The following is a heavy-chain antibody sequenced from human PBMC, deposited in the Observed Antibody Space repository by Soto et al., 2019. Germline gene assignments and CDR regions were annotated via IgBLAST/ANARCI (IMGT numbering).Heavy chain of an antibody. Sequence: ASVKVSCKASGYTFTSYSMDWVRQAPGQGLEWMGWINAGNGNPKYSQKFQGRDSITRITSPSIAYMELSSLRSEDTALHYYSRARITIFGVADGMDVWGQGTTVTVSS. V-gene: IGHV1-3*01. CDR1: GYTFTSYS. J-gene: IGHJ6*02. D-gene: IGHD3-3*01. CDR2: INAGNGNP. CDR3: SRARITIFGVADGMDV.